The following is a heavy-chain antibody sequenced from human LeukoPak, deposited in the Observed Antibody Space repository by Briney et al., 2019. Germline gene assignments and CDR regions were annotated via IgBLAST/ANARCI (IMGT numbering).Heavy chain of an antibody. Sequence: ASVKVSCKASGYTFTSYYMHWVRQAPGQGLEWMGIINPSGGSTSYAQKFQGRVTMTRDMSTSTVYMELSSLRSEDTAVYYCARSPGIAAAGHYNWLDPWGQGTLVTVSS. D-gene: IGHD6-13*01. CDR3: ARSPGIAAAGHYNWLDP. V-gene: IGHV1-46*01. CDR2: INPSGGST. J-gene: IGHJ5*02. CDR1: GYTFTSYY.